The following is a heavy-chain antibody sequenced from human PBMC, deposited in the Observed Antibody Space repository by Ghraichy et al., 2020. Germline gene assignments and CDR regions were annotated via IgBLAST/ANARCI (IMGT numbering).Heavy chain of an antibody. CDR1: GFTFSSYA. Sequence: GESLNISCAASGFTFSSYAMHWVRQAPGKGLEWVAVISYDGSNKYYADSVKGRFTISRDNSKNTLYLQMNSLRAEDTAVYYCARDAVITAPFDYWGQGTLVTVSS. V-gene: IGHV3-30*04. CDR2: ISYDGSNK. CDR3: ARDAVITAPFDY. J-gene: IGHJ4*02. D-gene: IGHD3-22*01.